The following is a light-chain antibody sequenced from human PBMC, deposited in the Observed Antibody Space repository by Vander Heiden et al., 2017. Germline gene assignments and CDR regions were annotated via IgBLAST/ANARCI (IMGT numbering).Light chain of an antibody. J-gene: IGKJ4*01. CDR1: QDISNY. CDR3: QQDDNLPLT. Sequence: DIQLTQSPSSLSASVGDRVTITCQASQDISNYLNWYQQKPGKAPKLLIYDASKLETGVPSTFSGTGSGTDFTFTIRSLQPEDIATYYCQQDDNLPLTFGGGTKVEIK. V-gene: IGKV1-33*01. CDR2: DAS.